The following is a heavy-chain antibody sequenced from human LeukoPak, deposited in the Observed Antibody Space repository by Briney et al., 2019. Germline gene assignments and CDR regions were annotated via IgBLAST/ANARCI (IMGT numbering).Heavy chain of an antibody. D-gene: IGHD1/OR15-1a*01. J-gene: IGHJ6*02. CDR2: IYYSGST. CDR1: GGSISSGGYS. CDR3: ARGQRENRFTYYYYGMDV. Sequence: PSETLSLTCAVSGGSISSGGYSWSWIRQHPGKGLEWIGYIYYSGSTYYNPSLKSRVTISVDTSKNQFSLKLSSVTAADTAVYYCARGQRENRFTYYYYGMDVWGQGTTVTVSS. V-gene: IGHV4-31*11.